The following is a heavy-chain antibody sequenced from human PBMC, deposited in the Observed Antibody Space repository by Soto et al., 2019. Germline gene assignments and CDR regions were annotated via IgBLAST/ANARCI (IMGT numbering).Heavy chain of an antibody. D-gene: IGHD1-7*01. J-gene: IGHJ4*02. V-gene: IGHV4-4*02. Sequence: SETLSLTCAVSGGSFTSSNWWTWVRQPPGQGLEWIGEIYRTGSTNYNPSLKSRVTISLDKSENQFSLKVTSLTAADTAVYYCASRDPGTSVDYWGQGTLVTVSS. CDR3: ASRDPGTSVDY. CDR2: IYRTGST. CDR1: GGSFTSSNW.